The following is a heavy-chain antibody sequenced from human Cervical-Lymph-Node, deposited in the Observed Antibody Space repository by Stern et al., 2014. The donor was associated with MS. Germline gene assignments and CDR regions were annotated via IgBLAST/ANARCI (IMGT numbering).Heavy chain of an antibody. CDR2: NIPIFGTE. CDR1: GGTFSSYA. Sequence: QVQLGQSGAEVKKPGSSVKVSCKASGGTFSSYAIRWVRQAPGKGLEWMGGNIPIFGTENYAHEFKGSVKITADESKSQAYMELSSLRSEDSAVYYCVRGERKEGWVRFMDVWGQGTTVTVSS. D-gene: IGHD5-24*01. J-gene: IGHJ6*02. V-gene: IGHV1-69*01. CDR3: VRGERKEGWVRFMDV.